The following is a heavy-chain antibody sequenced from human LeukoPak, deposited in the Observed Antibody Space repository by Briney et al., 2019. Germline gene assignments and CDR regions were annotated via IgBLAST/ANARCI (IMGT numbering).Heavy chain of an antibody. D-gene: IGHD5-12*01. J-gene: IGHJ4*02. CDR3: ARDWGSTGYDLYDS. Sequence: GGSLRFSGAASGFIFSNYWMTWVRQAPGKGLEWVAHIRQDGSERHYVDSVKDRFTISRDNAKNSLDLQMDSLRAEDTAVYYCARDWGSTGYDLYDSWGQGTLVTVSS. CDR1: GFIFSNYW. CDR2: IRQDGSER. V-gene: IGHV3-7*01.